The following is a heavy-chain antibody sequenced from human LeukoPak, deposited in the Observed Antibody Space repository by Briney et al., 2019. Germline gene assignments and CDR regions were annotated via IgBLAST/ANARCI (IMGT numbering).Heavy chain of an antibody. CDR3: ARVVTAAWDWFDP. D-gene: IGHD2-2*01. CDR1: GFTFSSYW. J-gene: IGHJ5*02. V-gene: IGHV3-7*01. CDR2: IKQDGSEK. Sequence: GSLRLSCAASGFTFSSYWMSWVRQAPGKGLEWVANIKQDGSEKYYVDSVKGRFTISRDNAKNSLYLQMNSLRADDTAVYYCARVVTAAWDWFDPWGQGTLVTVSS.